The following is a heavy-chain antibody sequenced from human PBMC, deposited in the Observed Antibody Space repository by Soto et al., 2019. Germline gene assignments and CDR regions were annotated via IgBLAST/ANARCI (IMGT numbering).Heavy chain of an antibody. V-gene: IGHV1-2*06. CDR1: GYTFIGYY. J-gene: IGHJ5*02. D-gene: IGHD1-26*01. CDR2: INPRSGDT. Sequence: QVQLVQSGAEVKKPGASVKVSCKASGYTFIGYYIHWVRQAPGQGLEWMGRINPRSGDTTYAQKFQSRLTMTRDTSISIAYMELSSLRSDDTAVYYCGRDGVGATPLGWFDPWGQGSLVTVSS. CDR3: GRDGVGATPLGWFDP.